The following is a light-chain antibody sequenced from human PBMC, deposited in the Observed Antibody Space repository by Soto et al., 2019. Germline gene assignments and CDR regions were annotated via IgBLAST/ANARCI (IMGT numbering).Light chain of an antibody. CDR2: GAS. CDR3: QQYNDWPPWT. J-gene: IGKJ1*01. Sequence: VLTHSPCTLSWSPGEGATLSCGASRGVSANYLAWYQQKPGQAPTLFIYGASIRAAGIPDRFSGSGSGTEFTLTISSLQSEDFAVYHCQQYNDWPPWTFGQGTKVDIK. CDR1: RGVSANY. V-gene: IGKV3D-15*01.